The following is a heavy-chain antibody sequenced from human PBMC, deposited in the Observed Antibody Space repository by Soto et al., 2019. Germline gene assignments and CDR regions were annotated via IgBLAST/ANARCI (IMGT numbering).Heavy chain of an antibody. CDR3: ARVIGLSYYDSSGYRAVFDY. V-gene: IGHV4-30-4*01. D-gene: IGHD3-22*01. Sequence: SETLSLTCTVSGGSISSGDYYWSWIRQPPGKGLEWIGYIYYSGSTYYNPSLKSRVTISVDTSKNQFSLKLSSVTAADTAVYYCARVIGLSYYDSSGYRAVFDYWGQGTLVTVSS. J-gene: IGHJ4*02. CDR2: IYYSGST. CDR1: GGSISSGDYY.